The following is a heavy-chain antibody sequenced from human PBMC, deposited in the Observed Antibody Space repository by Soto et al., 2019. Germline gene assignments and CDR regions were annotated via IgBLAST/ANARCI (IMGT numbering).Heavy chain of an antibody. J-gene: IGHJ4*02. V-gene: IGHV4-31*03. CDR3: ARARFQVLYGKPYFDS. Sequence: PSETLSLTCTVSGGSITTGGSYWSWSRQHPGKGLEWIGNIYHSGNTYYNPSLKSRLTISVDTSKNHFSLMVDSVTAADTAVYYCARARFQVLYGKPYFDSWGQGTLVTVSS. CDR1: GGSITTGGSY. D-gene: IGHD2-2*02. CDR2: IYHSGNT.